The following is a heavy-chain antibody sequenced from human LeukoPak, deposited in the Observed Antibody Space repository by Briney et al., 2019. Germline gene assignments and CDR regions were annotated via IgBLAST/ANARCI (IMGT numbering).Heavy chain of an antibody. CDR2: IYTSGST. CDR3: ARDTKN. J-gene: IGHJ4*02. V-gene: IGHV4-61*02. Sequence: SETLSLPCTVSGGSISSANYYWSWIRQPAGKGLEWIGRIYTSGSTNYNPSLKSRVTISVDTSKNQFSLKLNSVTAADTAVYYCARDTKNWGQGTLVTVSS. CDR1: GGSISSANYY. D-gene: IGHD1-1*01.